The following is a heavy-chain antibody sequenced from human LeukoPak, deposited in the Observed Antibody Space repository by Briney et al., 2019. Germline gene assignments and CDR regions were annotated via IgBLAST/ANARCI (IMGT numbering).Heavy chain of an antibody. J-gene: IGHJ3*02. CDR1: GYTFTSYD. Sequence: GASVKVSCKASGYTFTSYDINWVRQATGQGLEWMGWMNPNSGNTGYAQKFQGRVTMTRNTSISTAYMELSSLRSEDTAVYYCARDPYYYDSSGFRLDDAFDIWGQGTMVTVSS. CDR2: MNPNSGNT. V-gene: IGHV1-8*01. D-gene: IGHD3-22*01. CDR3: ARDPYYYDSSGFRLDDAFDI.